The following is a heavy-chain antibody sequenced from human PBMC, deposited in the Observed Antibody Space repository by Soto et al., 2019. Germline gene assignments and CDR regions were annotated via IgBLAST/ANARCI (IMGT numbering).Heavy chain of an antibody. D-gene: IGHD1-26*01. J-gene: IGHJ4*02. Sequence: SGPTLVNPTETLTLTCSVSGFSLTLGRMAVTWIRQPPGKALEWLAHILSTGETSYATSLKTRVTISKDISKSQVLLTMTNVDPVDTATYFCVRIDYTGSPLIDYWGQGTLVTVSS. CDR1: GFSLTLGRMA. CDR2: ILSTGET. CDR3: VRIDYTGSPLIDY. V-gene: IGHV2-26*01.